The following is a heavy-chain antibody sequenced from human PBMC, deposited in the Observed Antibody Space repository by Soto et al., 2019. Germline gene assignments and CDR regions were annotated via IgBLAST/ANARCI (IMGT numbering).Heavy chain of an antibody. V-gene: IGHV5-51*01. J-gene: IGHJ6*02. CDR3: ARRIAMVRGVSKSSYYYYGMDV. D-gene: IGHD3-10*01. CDR2: IYPGDSDT. Sequence: EESLKISCSGSGYSLTSYWIGWVRQVPWKGLEWMGIIYPGDSDTRYSPSFQGQVTISADKSISTAYLQWSSLKASDTAMYYCARRIAMVRGVSKSSYYYYGMDVWGQGTTVTVSS. CDR1: GYSLTSYW.